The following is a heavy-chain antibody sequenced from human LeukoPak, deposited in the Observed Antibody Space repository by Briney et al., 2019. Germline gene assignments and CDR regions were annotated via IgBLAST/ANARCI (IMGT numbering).Heavy chain of an antibody. CDR3: ARLYDFWSGYLMGIDY. Sequence: GGSLRLSCAASGFTFSSYAMHWVRQAPGKGLEYVSAISSNGGSTYYANSVKGRFTISRDNSKNTLYLQMGSLRAEDMAVYYCARLYDFWSGYLMGIDYWGQGTLVTVSS. J-gene: IGHJ4*02. CDR2: ISSNGGST. CDR1: GFTFSSYA. V-gene: IGHV3-64*01. D-gene: IGHD3-3*01.